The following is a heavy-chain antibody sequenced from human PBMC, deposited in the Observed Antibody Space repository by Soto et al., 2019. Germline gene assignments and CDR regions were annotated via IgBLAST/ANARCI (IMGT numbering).Heavy chain of an antibody. D-gene: IGHD7-27*01. CDR2: ISSGSTYI. CDR1: GFTLSSVN. J-gene: IGHJ4*02. V-gene: IGHV3-21*06. Sequence: EVQLVESGGSLVKPGGSLRLSCAASGFTLSSVNMNWVRQAAGRGLEWVSSISSGSTYIHYGDSMKGRFTVSRDNARNSLFLQINSLRAEDSAAYYCARYGEPFDLWGQGTLVTVSS. CDR3: ARYGEPFDL.